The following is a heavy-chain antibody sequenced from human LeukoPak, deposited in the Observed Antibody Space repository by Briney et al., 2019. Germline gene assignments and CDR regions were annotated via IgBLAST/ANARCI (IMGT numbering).Heavy chain of an antibody. CDR1: GGSISSYY. Sequence: SGTLSLTCTVSGGSISSYYWSWIRQPPGKGLEWIGYIYYSGSTNYNPSLKSRVTISVDTSKNQFSLKLSSVTAADTAVYYCARSPYGQPLDYWGQGTPVTVSS. V-gene: IGHV4-59*01. J-gene: IGHJ4*02. CDR2: IYYSGST. CDR3: ARSPYGQPLDY. D-gene: IGHD3-10*01.